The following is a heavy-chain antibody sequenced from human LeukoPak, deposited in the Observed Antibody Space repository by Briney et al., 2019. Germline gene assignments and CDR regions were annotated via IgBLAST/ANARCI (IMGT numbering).Heavy chain of an antibody. D-gene: IGHD2-21*01. Sequence: SETLSLTCTVSGGSISSNYWTWLRQPPGRGLEWIGYVYYNGNTDYHPSLKSRVSISVDTSKNQFSLKLNSVTAADTAVYYCARGYCGGDCKYYDFYFFDVWGKGATVTVSS. CDR2: VYYNGNT. CDR1: GGSISSNY. J-gene: IGHJ6*04. V-gene: IGHV4-59*01. CDR3: ARGYCGGDCKYYDFYFFDV.